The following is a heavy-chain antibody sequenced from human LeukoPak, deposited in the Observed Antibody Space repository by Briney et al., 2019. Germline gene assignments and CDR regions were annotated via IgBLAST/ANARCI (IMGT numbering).Heavy chain of an antibody. J-gene: IGHJ4*02. V-gene: IGHV1-8*02. CDR3: ARGGSDDSSGYYPIDY. CDR2: MNPNSGNT. D-gene: IGHD3-22*01. Sequence: GASVKVSCKASGYTFTSYGISWVRQAPGQGLEWMGWMNPNSGNTGYAQKFQGRVTMTRNTSISTAYMELSSLRSEDTAVYYCARGGSDDSSGYYPIDYWGQGTLVTVSS. CDR1: GYTFTSYG.